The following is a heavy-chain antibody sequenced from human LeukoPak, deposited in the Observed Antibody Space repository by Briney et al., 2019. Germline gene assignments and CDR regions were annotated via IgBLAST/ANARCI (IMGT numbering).Heavy chain of an antibody. D-gene: IGHD1-26*01. V-gene: IGHV1-69*13. CDR2: IIPILGTA. CDR3: ARERFSGSYSYAFDI. Sequence: SVKVSCKASGYTFTSYGISWVRQAPGQGLEWMGGIIPILGTANYAQKFQGRVTITADESTSTAYMELSSLRSEDTAVYYCARERFSGSYSYAFDIWGQGTMVTVSS. CDR1: GYTFTSYG. J-gene: IGHJ3*02.